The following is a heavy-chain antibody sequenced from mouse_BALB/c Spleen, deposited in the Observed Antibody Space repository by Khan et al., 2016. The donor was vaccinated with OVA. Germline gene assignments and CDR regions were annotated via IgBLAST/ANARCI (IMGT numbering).Heavy chain of an antibody. V-gene: IGHV3-2*02. Sequence: EVQLQESGPGLVKPSQSLSLTCTVTGYSITSDYAWNWIRQFPGNKLEWMGYISYSGSTSYNPSLKSRISITRDTSKNQFFQQLNSVTTEDTATYYCARDSGSSYYYFDYWGQGTILTVSS. CDR1: GYSITSDYA. D-gene: IGHD1-1*01. J-gene: IGHJ2*01. CDR2: ISYSGST. CDR3: ARDSGSSYYYFDY.